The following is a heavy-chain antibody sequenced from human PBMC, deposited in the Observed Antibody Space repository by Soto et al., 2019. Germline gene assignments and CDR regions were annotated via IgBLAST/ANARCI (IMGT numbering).Heavy chain of an antibody. CDR3: AKDLGTTNIFDY. CDR2: ISYDGSNK. D-gene: IGHD1-26*01. V-gene: IGHV3-30*18. CDR1: GFTFSSYG. Sequence: GGSLRLSCAASGFTFSSYGMHWVRQAPGKGLEWVAVISYDGSNKYYADSVKGRFTISRDNSKNTLYLQMNSLRAEDTAVYYCAKDLGTTNIFDYWGQGTLVTVSS. J-gene: IGHJ4*02.